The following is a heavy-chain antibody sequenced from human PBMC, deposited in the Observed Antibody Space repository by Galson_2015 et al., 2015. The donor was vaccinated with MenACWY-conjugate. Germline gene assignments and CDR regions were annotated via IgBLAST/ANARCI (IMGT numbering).Heavy chain of an antibody. J-gene: IGHJ4*02. V-gene: IGHV1-3*01. CDR1: GYTFTSYA. CDR2: INAGNGST. D-gene: IGHD6-13*01. CDR3: ARDPNIAAGGTLDY. Sequence: SVKVSCKASGYTFTSYAMHWVRQAPGQRLEWMGWINAGNGSTKYSQKFQGRVTISRDTSASTAYMELSSLRSEDTAVYYCARDPNIAAGGTLDYWGQGTLVTVSS.